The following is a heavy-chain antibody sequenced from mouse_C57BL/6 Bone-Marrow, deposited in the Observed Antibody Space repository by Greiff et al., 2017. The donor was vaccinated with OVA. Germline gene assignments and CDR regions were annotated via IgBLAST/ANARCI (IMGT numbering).Heavy chain of an antibody. D-gene: IGHD1-1*01. Sequence: QVQLQQPGAELVRPGSSVKLSCKASGYTFTSYWMHWVKQRPIQGLEWIGNIDPSDSETHYNQKFKVKATLTVDKSYSTADMQLSSLKSEDYAVYYCAWGLLPWVEDWGKGTLVTVSA. J-gene: IGHJ3*01. CDR1: GYTFTSYW. CDR3: AWGLLPWVED. CDR2: IDPSDSET. V-gene: IGHV1-52*01.